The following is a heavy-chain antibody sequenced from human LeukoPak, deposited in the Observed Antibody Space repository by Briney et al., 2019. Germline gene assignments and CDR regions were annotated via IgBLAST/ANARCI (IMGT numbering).Heavy chain of an antibody. CDR3: AGVPPYGDYFDY. CDR1: GGSVSSGSYY. CDR2: IYYSGST. J-gene: IGHJ4*02. D-gene: IGHD4-17*01. V-gene: IGHV4-61*01. Sequence: SETLSLTCTVSGGSVSSGSYYWSWIRQPPGKGLEWIGYIYYSGSTNYNPSLKSRVTISVDTSKNQFSLKLSSVTAADTAVYYCAGVPPYGDYFDYWGQGTLVTVSS.